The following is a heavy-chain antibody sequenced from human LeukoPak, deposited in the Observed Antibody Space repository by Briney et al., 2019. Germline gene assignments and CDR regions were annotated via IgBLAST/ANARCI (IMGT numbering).Heavy chain of an antibody. Sequence: SETPSLTCTVSGYSISSGYYWSWIRQPAGKGLEWIGRIYSSGSTNYNPSLKSRVTMSIDTSKNQFSLKLNSVTAADTAIYYCARDQWWDLQRIWFDPWGQGTLVTASS. CDR3: ARDQWWDLQRIWFDP. CDR1: GYSISSGYY. D-gene: IGHD2-15*01. CDR2: IYSSGST. J-gene: IGHJ5*02. V-gene: IGHV4-4*07.